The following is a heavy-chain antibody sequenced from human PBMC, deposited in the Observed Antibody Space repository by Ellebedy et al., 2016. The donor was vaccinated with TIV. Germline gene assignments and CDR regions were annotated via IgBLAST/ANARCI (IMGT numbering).Heavy chain of an antibody. J-gene: IGHJ6*02. V-gene: IGHV4-34*01. CDR1: GGSFSGYF. CDR3: AYSTGTAYYYGMDV. Sequence: MPSETLSLTCAVYGGSFSGYFWSWIRQSPAKGLEWIGEINHSGSTTYTASLKSRVTISVDTSKTQFSLNLSSVTAADTAVYYCAYSTGTAYYYGMDVWGQGTTVTVSS. CDR2: INHSGST. D-gene: IGHD1-1*01.